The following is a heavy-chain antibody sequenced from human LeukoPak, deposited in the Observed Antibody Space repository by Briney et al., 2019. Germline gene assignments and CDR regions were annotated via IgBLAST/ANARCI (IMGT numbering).Heavy chain of an antibody. CDR3: ARVWSSGLDAFDI. CDR1: GGSISSYY. J-gene: IGHJ3*02. Sequence: PSETLSLTCTVSGGSISSYYWSWIRQPPGKGLEWNGYIYYSGSTNYNPSLKSRVTISVDTSKNQFSLKLSSVTAADTAVYYCARVWSSGLDAFDIWGQGTMVTVSS. D-gene: IGHD2-8*02. V-gene: IGHV4-59*01. CDR2: IYYSGST.